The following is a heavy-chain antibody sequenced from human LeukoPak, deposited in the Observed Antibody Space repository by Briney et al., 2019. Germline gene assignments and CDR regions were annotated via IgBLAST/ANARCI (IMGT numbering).Heavy chain of an antibody. CDR2: IWYDGSNK. J-gene: IGHJ4*02. CDR1: GFTFSSYS. V-gene: IGHV3-33*06. CDR3: AKDPVFNYDSSGDFDY. Sequence: PGGSLRLSCAASGFTFSSYSMNWVRQAPGKGLEWVAVIWYDGSNKYYADSVKGRFTISRDNSKNTLYLQMNSLRAEDTAVYYCAKDPVFNYDSSGDFDYWGQGTLVTVSS. D-gene: IGHD3-22*01.